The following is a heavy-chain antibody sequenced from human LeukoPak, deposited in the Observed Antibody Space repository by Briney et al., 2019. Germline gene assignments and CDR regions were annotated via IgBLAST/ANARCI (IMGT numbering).Heavy chain of an antibody. CDR1: GFTFSSYE. Sequence: GGSLRLSCAASGFTFSSYEMNWVRQAPGKGLEWVSYISSSGSTIYYAASVKGRFTISRDNAKNSLYLQMNSLRAEDTAVYYCARHLVDTAMVSDYWGQGTLVTVSS. J-gene: IGHJ4*02. CDR2: ISSSGSTI. CDR3: ARHLVDTAMVSDY. V-gene: IGHV3-48*03. D-gene: IGHD5-18*01.